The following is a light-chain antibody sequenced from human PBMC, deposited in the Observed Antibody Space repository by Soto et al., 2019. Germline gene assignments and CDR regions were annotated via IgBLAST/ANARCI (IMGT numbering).Light chain of an antibody. CDR3: QQYGSSPPSST. J-gene: IGKJ5*01. CDR2: GAS. Sequence: EIVLTQSPCTLSLSPGERTTLSCRASQSVTINYLAWYQQKPGQAPRLLIYGASSRATGIPDRFSGRGSGTDFTLTISRLEPEDFAVYYCQQYGSSPPSSTFGQGTRLEIK. V-gene: IGKV3-20*01. CDR1: QSVTINY.